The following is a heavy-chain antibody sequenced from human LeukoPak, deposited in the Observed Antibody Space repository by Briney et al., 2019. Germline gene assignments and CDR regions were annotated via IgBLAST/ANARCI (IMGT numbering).Heavy chain of an antibody. Sequence: PGGSLRLSCAASGFTFSSYSMNWVRQAQGKGLEWVSSISSSSSYIYYADSVKGRSTISRDNAKNSLYLQMNSLRAEDTAVYYCARDDTAMAGYWGQGTLVTVSS. CDR2: ISSSSSYI. CDR3: ARDDTAMAGY. V-gene: IGHV3-21*01. J-gene: IGHJ4*02. D-gene: IGHD5-18*01. CDR1: GFTFSSYS.